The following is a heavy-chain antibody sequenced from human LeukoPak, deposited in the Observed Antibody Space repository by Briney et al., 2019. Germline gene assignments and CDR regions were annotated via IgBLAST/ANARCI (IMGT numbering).Heavy chain of an antibody. CDR3: AKGTLWFGESPDLGVDY. CDR1: GFTFSSYG. CDR2: ISYDGSNK. J-gene: IGHJ4*02. V-gene: IGHV3-30*18. Sequence: GGSLRLSCAASGFTFSSYGMHWVRQAPGKGLEWVAVISYDGSNKYYADSVKGRFTISRDNSKNTLYLQMNSLRAEDTAVYYCAKGTLWFGESPDLGVDYWGQGTLVTVSS. D-gene: IGHD3-10*01.